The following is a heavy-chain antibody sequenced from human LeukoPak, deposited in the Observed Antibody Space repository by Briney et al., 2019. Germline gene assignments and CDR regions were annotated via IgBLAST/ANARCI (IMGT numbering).Heavy chain of an antibody. Sequence: RASETLSLTCTVSGGSISSYLWSWIRQPPGKGLEGIGYIYYSGSTNYNPSLKSRVTILVDTSKNQFSLKVSSVTAADTAVYYCARGQYSGSCFDNWGQGSLVTVSS. J-gene: IGHJ4*02. CDR1: GGSISSYL. V-gene: IGHV4-59*01. CDR2: IYYSGST. D-gene: IGHD1-26*01. CDR3: ARGQYSGSCFDN.